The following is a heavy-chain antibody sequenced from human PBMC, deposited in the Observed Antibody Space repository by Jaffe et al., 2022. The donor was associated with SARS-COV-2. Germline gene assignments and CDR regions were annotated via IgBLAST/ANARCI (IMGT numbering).Heavy chain of an antibody. CDR3: AKSRGGPRAYSSGWDGLDY. D-gene: IGHD6-19*01. CDR1: GFTFSSYA. Sequence: EVQLLESGGGLVQPGGSLRLSCAASGFTFSSYAMSWVRQAPGKGLEWVSAISGSGGSTYYADSVKGRFTISRDNSKNTLYLQMNSLRAEDTAVYYCAKSRGGPRAYSSGWDGLDYWGQGTLVTVSS. J-gene: IGHJ4*02. CDR2: ISGSGGST. V-gene: IGHV3-23*01.